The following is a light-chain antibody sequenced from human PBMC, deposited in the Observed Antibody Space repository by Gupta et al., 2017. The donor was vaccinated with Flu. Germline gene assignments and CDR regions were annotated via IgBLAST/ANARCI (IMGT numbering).Light chain of an antibody. V-gene: IGLV2-14*04. Sequence: SITIAWTGSSSDVGAYNYVSWYQQHPGNAPKLMLYDVTRRPSGVSNRFSGSKSGNTASLTISGLQAEDEGDYYCSSYAGSSTAVFGTGTKVT. CDR2: DVT. J-gene: IGLJ1*01. CDR3: SSYAGSSTAV. CDR1: SSDVGAYNY.